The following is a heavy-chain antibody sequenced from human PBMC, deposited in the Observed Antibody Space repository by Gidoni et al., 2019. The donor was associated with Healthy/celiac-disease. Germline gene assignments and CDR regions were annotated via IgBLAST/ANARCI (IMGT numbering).Heavy chain of an antibody. CDR1: GCTFPGYY. D-gene: IGHD2-15*01. Sequence: QVRPMPSGAEVQQPGASVNDLCTASGCTFPGYYMHWVRQAPGQGPEWMGWINPNSGGTNNAQKFQGRVTMTRDTSISTAYMELSRLRSDDTAVYYCAAYCSGGSCYSSGLWGQGTLVTVSS. V-gene: IGHV1-2*02. CDR3: AAYCSGGSCYSSGL. CDR2: INPNSGGT. J-gene: IGHJ4*02.